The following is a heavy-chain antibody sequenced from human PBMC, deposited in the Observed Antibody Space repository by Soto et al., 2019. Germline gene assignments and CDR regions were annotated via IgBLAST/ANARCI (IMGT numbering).Heavy chain of an antibody. D-gene: IGHD2-15*01. CDR3: ARVMPYCSGGSCHSVDY. J-gene: IGHJ4*02. Sequence: EVHLVESGGGLVQPGESLKLSCVVSGFTVSTNYMTWVRQAPGKGLEWVSGIHIGGGTYYADSVDGRITISRDNSENTLYLHINNLRTEETAVYYCARVMPYCSGGSCHSVDYWGQGPLVNVS. V-gene: IGHV3-66*01. CDR1: GFTVSTNY. CDR2: IHIGGGT.